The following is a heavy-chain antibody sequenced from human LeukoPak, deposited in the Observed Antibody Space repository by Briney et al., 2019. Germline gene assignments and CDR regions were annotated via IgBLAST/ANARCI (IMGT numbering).Heavy chain of an antibody. CDR1: EFTFSSYW. D-gene: IGHD6-6*01. CDR3: ASGFSSSPYFDY. CDR2: ISGDGSTT. V-gene: IGHV3-74*01. J-gene: IGHJ4*02. Sequence: GGSLRLSCAASEFTFSSYWMHWVRQAPGKGLVCVSRISGDGSTTSYADFVKGRFTISRDNAKNTLYLEMNSLRAEDTAVYYCASGFSSSPYFDYWGQGTLVTVSS.